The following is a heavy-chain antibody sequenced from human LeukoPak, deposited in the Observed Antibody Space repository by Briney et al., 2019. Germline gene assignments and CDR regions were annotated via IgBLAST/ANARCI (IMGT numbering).Heavy chain of an antibody. D-gene: IGHD6-19*01. CDR2: ISYDGSNK. CDR1: GFTFSSYA. Sequence: GGSLRLSCAASGFTFSSYAMHWVRQAPGKGLEWVAVISYDGSNKYYADSVKGRFTISRDNSKNTLYLQMNSLRAEDTAVYYCARDMRTAIAVAAPEEDWFDPWGQGTLVTVSS. J-gene: IGHJ5*02. CDR3: ARDMRTAIAVAAPEEDWFDP. V-gene: IGHV3-30*04.